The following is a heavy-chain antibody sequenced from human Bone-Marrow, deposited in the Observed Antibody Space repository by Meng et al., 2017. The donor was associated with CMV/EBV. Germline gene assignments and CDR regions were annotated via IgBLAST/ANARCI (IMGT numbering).Heavy chain of an antibody. CDR1: GFSLSNARMG. Sequence: SGPTLVKPTATLTLTCTVSGFSLSNARMGVSWIRQPPGKALEWLAHIFSNDEKSYSTSLKSRLTISKDTSKSQVVLTMTNMDPVDTATYYCATTYDFLSGYYRYYFDYWGQGTLVTVSS. CDR2: IFSNDEK. D-gene: IGHD3-3*01. J-gene: IGHJ4*02. V-gene: IGHV2-26*01. CDR3: ATTYDFLSGYYRYYFDY.